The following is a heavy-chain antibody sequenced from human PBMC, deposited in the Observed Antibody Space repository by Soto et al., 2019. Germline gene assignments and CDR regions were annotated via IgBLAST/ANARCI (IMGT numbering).Heavy chain of an antibody. V-gene: IGHV3-33*01. CDR3: ARGSSNFGVVVSLDS. CDR1: GFTFSSFG. Sequence: QVQLVESGGGVVQPGGSLRLSCAASGFTFSSFGMHWVRQAPGKGLEWVAMMWYDGTKEYYADSVKGRFTISRDNSKNTLDLQMNSLRVEDTAVYYCARGSSNFGVVVSLDSWGQGTPVTVSS. J-gene: IGHJ4*02. CDR2: MWYDGTKE. D-gene: IGHD3-3*01.